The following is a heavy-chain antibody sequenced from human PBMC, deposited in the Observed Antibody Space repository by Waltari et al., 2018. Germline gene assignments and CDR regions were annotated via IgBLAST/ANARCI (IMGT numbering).Heavy chain of an antibody. J-gene: IGHJ3*02. CDR3: AHRGCGGDCYTDAFDI. Sequence: QESGPGLVKPSETLSLTCAVSGYSISSGYYWGWFRQPPGKALEWLALIYWNNDKRYNPALKSRLTITKDTSKNQVVLTMTNIDPVDTATYDCAHRGCGGDCYTDAFDIWGQGTMVTVSS. D-gene: IGHD2-21*01. CDR1: GYSISSGYYW. V-gene: IGHV2-5*01. CDR2: IYWNNDK.